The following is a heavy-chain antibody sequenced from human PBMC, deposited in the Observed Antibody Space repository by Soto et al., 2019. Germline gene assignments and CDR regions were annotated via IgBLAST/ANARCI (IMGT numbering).Heavy chain of an antibody. D-gene: IGHD5-18*01. CDR2: IYYSGST. CDR1: GGSISSYY. Sequence: QVQLQESGPGLVKPSETLSLTCTVSGGSISSYYWSWIRQPPGKGLEWIGYIYYSGSTNYNPSLKSRVTISVDTSKNQFSLKLSSVTDADTAVYYCARDNGYSYGYTLDHWGQGTLVTVSS. J-gene: IGHJ4*02. V-gene: IGHV4-59*01. CDR3: ARDNGYSYGYTLDH.